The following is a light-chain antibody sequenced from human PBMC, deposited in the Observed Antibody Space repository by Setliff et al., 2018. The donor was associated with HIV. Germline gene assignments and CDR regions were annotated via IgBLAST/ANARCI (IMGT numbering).Light chain of an antibody. Sequence: QSVLTQPASVSGSPGQLITISCTGISSDVGNYNYVSWYQEHPGKAPKLMIYDVSKRPSGVSNRFSGSKSGNTASLTISGLQAEDEADYHCSSYTGRSTFVFGTGTKVTVL. V-gene: IGLV2-14*01. CDR1: SSDVGNYNY. J-gene: IGLJ1*01. CDR2: DVS. CDR3: SSYTGRSTFV.